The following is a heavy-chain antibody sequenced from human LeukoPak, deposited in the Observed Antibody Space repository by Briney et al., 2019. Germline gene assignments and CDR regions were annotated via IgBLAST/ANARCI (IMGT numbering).Heavy chain of an antibody. J-gene: IGHJ4*02. D-gene: IGHD3-3*01. Sequence: GGSLRLSCAASGFTFSSFTIHWVRQAPGKGLEWVSLILSDGSNKYYADSVQGRFTISRDNSKNTLYLQMNSLTAEDTAVYYCARDRSYDFWSGYSTPDYWGQGTLVTVSS. V-gene: IGHV3-30-3*01. CDR3: ARDRSYDFWSGYSTPDY. CDR1: GFTFSSFT. CDR2: ILSDGSNK.